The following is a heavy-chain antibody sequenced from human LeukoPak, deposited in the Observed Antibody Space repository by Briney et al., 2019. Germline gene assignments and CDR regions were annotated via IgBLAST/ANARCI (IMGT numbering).Heavy chain of an antibody. CDR3: ARANYYDSSGYYRWDYYYGMDV. V-gene: IGHV4-4*02. Sequence: PSGTLSLTCAVSGGSISSSNWWSWVRQPPGKGLEWIGQIYHSGSTNYNPSLKSRVTISVDKSNNQFSLKLSSVTAADTAVYYCARANYYDSSGYYRWDYYYGMDVWGQGTTVTVSS. D-gene: IGHD3-22*01. CDR2: IYHSGST. J-gene: IGHJ6*02. CDR1: GGSISSSNW.